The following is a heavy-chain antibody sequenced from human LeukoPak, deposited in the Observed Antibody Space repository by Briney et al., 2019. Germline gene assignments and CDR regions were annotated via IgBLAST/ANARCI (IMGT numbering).Heavy chain of an antibody. D-gene: IGHD4-17*01. CDR1: GFTFSSYA. CDR2: ISSNGGST. J-gene: IGHJ5*02. Sequence: GGSLRLSCAASGFTFSSYAMNCVRQAPGKGLEFVSVISSNGGSTYYADSVKGRFTISRDNSKNTLYLQMSSLRAEDTAVYYCVKAGDYEYNWFDPWGQGTLVTVSS. CDR3: VKAGDYEYNWFDP. V-gene: IGHV3-64D*09.